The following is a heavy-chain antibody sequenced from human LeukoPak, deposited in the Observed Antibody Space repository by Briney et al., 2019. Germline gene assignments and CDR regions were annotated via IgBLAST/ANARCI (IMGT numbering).Heavy chain of an antibody. D-gene: IGHD5-12*01. CDR3: ARASVDIVATTHYNWFDP. CDR2: IYYSGST. V-gene: IGHV4-59*08. Sequence: PSETLSLTCTVSGASISSYYWSWIRQPPGKGLEWIGYIYYSGSTNYNPSLKSRVTISVDTSKNQFSLRLSSVTAADTAVYYCARASVDIVATTHYNWFDPWGQGTLVTVSS. CDR1: GASISSYY. J-gene: IGHJ5*02.